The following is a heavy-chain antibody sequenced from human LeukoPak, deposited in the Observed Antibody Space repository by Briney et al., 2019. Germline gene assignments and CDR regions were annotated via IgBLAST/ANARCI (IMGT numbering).Heavy chain of an antibody. CDR2: INAGNDNT. Sequence: ASVKVSCKASGYTFASYGIHWVRQAPGQGLEWMGWINAGNDNTKCSQKFQGRVTITRDTPASTVYMELSSLRSEDTAVYYCAGANYGSGTRWLDPWGQGTLVIVSS. CDR1: GYTFASYG. CDR3: AGANYGSGTRWLDP. J-gene: IGHJ5*02. V-gene: IGHV1-3*01. D-gene: IGHD3-10*01.